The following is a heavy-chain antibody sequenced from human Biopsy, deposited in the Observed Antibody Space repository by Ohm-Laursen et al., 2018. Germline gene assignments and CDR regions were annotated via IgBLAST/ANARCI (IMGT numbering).Heavy chain of an antibody. CDR2: IWYDGSNK. V-gene: IGHV3-33*01. CDR1: GFIFSRYA. J-gene: IGHJ6*02. Sequence: RFLRLSCTASGFIFSRYAMHWVRQAPGKGLEWVAIIWYDGSNKYYADSVKGRFTISRDDSKNTLYLQMNSLRAEDTAVYYCARDLEYGSSFYYYYGMDVWGQGTTVTVSS. CDR3: ARDLEYGSSFYYYYGMDV. D-gene: IGHD6-19*01.